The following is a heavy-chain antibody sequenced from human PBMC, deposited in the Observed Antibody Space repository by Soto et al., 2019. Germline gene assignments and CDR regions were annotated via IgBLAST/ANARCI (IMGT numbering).Heavy chain of an antibody. V-gene: IGHV1-18*01. Sequence: QDQLVQSGVEVKKPGASVKVSCKASGYSFTNYGITWVRQAPGQGFEWMGWISAYNGNTKYAQKLQGRVTMTTDASTSTAYLELRSLTSDDTAVYYCARDRGVAPPVAGNTHYYYYMDVWGKRTTVTVSS. D-gene: IGHD6-13*01. CDR3: ARDRGVAPPVAGNTHYYYYMDV. CDR1: GYSFTNYG. CDR2: ISAYNGNT. J-gene: IGHJ6*03.